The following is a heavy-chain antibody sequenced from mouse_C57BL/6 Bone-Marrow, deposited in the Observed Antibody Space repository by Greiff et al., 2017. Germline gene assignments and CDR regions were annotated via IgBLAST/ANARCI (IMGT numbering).Heavy chain of an antibody. CDR1: GFNIKDDY. Sequence: VQLQQSGAELVRPGASVKLSCTASGFNIKDDYMHWVKQRPEQGLEWIGWIDPENGDTEYASKFQGKATFTAYTSSNTAYLQLSSLKAEDTAVYYCTNGGMDYWGQGTSVTVSS. CDR3: TNGGMDY. J-gene: IGHJ4*01. CDR2: IDPENGDT. V-gene: IGHV14-4*01.